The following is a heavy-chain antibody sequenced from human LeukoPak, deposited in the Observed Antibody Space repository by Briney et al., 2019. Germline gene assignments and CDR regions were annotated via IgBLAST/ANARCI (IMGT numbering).Heavy chain of an antibody. CDR1: GGSISSSSYY. CDR3: ARTLDTAMVELDAFDI. D-gene: IGHD5-18*01. CDR2: IYYSGST. J-gene: IGHJ3*02. V-gene: IGHV4-39*07. Sequence: PSETLSLTCTVSGGSISSSSYYWGWIRQPPGKGLEWIGSIYYSGSTYYNPSLKSRVTISVDTSKNQFSLKLSSVTAADTAVYYCARTLDTAMVELDAFDIWGQGTMVTVSS.